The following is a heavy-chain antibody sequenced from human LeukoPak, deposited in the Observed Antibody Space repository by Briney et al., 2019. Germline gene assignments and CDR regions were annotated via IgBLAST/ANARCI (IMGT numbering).Heavy chain of an antibody. J-gene: IGHJ4*02. V-gene: IGHV3-30*18. CDR3: AKDHMSVTYCEY. D-gene: IGHD2-21*02. CDR1: GFTFSNYG. CDR2: ISYDGSNK. Sequence: PGRSLRLSCAASGFTFSNYGMHWVRQAPGKGLEWVAVISYDGSNKYYADSVKGRFTISRDNSKNTLYLQMNSLRTEDTAVYYCAKDHMSVTYCEYWGQGTLVTVSS.